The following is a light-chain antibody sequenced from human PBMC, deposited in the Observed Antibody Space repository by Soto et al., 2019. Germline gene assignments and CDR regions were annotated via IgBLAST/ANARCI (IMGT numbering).Light chain of an antibody. CDR3: TSWTTSTTMM. CDR2: DVN. CDR1: SSDIGAYKF. V-gene: IGLV2-14*03. Sequence: HSVLTQPASVSGSPGQSITISCTGTSSDIGAYKFVSWYQQHPGKAPKLMLYDVNTRPSGVSNRFSGSKSGNTASLPSAGLQAEDEDDYYCTSWTTSTTMMFGGGTKLTVL. J-gene: IGLJ3*02.